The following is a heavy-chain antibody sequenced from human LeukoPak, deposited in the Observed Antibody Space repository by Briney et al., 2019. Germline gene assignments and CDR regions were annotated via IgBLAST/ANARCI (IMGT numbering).Heavy chain of an antibody. CDR1: GGSITSSSYY. Sequence: KSSETLSLTCTVSGGSITSSSYYWGWIRQPPGKGLEWIGTIYYSGSTYYNPSLKSRVTISLDTSKNQFSLRLSSVTAADTAVYYCARYHAGYDDYWGQGTLVTVSS. D-gene: IGHD5-12*01. J-gene: IGHJ4*02. V-gene: IGHV4-39*07. CDR2: IYYSGST. CDR3: ARYHAGYDDY.